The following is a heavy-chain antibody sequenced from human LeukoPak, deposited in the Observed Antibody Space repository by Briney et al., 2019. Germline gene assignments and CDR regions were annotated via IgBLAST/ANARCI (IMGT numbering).Heavy chain of an antibody. CDR3: AKDARRSSGWYYFDH. CDR2: ISDSGDRT. V-gene: IGHV3-23*01. J-gene: IGHJ4*02. CDR1: GFAFSSQD. Sequence: PGGSLRLSCAASGFAFSSQDMGWVRQAPGKGLEWVSAISDSGDRTYYVDSVKGRFTISRDNSKNTLYLQINSLTEDEEAVYDCAKDARRSSGWYYFDHWGQGTLVTVSS. D-gene: IGHD6-19*01.